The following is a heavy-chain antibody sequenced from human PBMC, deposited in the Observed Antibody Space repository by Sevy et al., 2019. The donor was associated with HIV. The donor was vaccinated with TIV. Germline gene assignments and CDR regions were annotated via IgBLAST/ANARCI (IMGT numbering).Heavy chain of an antibody. CDR3: ARGGHYYDSSGRNWFDP. V-gene: IGHV5-51*01. D-gene: IGHD3-22*01. J-gene: IGHJ5*02. CDR2: IYPGDSDT. CDR1: GYSFTSYW. Sequence: GESRKISCKGSGYSFTSYWIGWVRQMPGKGLEWMGIIYPGDSDTRYSPSFQGQVTISADKSISTAYLQWSSLKASDTAMYYCARGGHYYDSSGRNWFDPWGQGTLVTVSS.